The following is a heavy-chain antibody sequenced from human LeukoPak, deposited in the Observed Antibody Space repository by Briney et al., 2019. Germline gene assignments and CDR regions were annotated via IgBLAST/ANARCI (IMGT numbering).Heavy chain of an antibody. CDR2: IYPGDSDT. V-gene: IGHV5-51*01. J-gene: IGHJ3*02. D-gene: IGHD1-26*01. Sequence: GESLKISWKGSGYSFSSYWIGWVRQMPGKGLEWMGVIYPGDSDTRYSPSFQGQVTISADKSISTAYLQWSSLKASDTAIFYCARALVGATTLDIWGQGTMVTVSS. CDR3: ARALVGATTLDI. CDR1: GYSFSSYW.